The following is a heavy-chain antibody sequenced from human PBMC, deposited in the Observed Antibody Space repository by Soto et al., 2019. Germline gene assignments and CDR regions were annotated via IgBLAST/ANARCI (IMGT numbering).Heavy chain of an antibody. J-gene: IGHJ4*02. CDR2: IYWDDDK. CDR1: VFSLSTNEVS. CDR3: AHRDGARFYFDY. Sequence: QITLKESGPTVVKPTQTLTLTCTLSVFSLSTNEVSVGWIRQPPGKALEWLALIYWDDDKRYSPSLKNRLTIPKDTSKTQVVLTMTNMDPGDTATYYCAHRDGARFYFDYSGQRTLVTVTS. V-gene: IGHV2-5*02.